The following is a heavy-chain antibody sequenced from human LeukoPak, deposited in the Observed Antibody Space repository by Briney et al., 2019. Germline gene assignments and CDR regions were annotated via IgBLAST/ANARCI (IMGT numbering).Heavy chain of an antibody. Sequence: PSETLSLTCTVSGGSISNYYWSWIRQPAGRGLEWIGSIYYRGNTYHNPSLKSRVTISVDTSKNQFSLSVISVTAADTAVYFCARPTTGPATQGYDSWGQGILVTVAS. CDR1: GGSISNYY. V-gene: IGHV4-59*05. CDR3: ARPTTGPATQGYDS. D-gene: IGHD1-1*01. J-gene: IGHJ4*02. CDR2: IYYRGNT.